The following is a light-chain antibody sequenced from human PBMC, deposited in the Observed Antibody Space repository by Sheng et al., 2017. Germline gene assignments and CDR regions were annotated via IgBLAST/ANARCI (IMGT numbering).Light chain of an antibody. J-gene: IGKJ5*01. CDR2: AAS. Sequence: EIVMTQSPATLSVSPGEKVTLSCRASQSVSSDLAWYQQKPGQAPXLLIYAASTRATGIPPAXFSGSGSGTEFTLTISSLQSEDSAVYYCQQYNHWPLFGQGTRLEIK. CDR3: QQYNHWPL. V-gene: IGKV3-15*01. CDR1: QSVSSD.